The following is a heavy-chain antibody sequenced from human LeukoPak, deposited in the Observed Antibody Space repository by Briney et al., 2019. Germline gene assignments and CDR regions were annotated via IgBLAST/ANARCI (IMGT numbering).Heavy chain of an antibody. Sequence: SETLSLTCTVSGGSISSGDYHWSWIRQPPGKGLEWIGYIYYSGSTYYNPSLKSRVTISVDTSKNQFSLKLSSVTAADTAVYYCASTSREYYYDSSGKLSFDYWGQGTLVTVSS. CDR2: IYYSGST. D-gene: IGHD3-22*01. CDR1: GGSISSGDYH. V-gene: IGHV4-30-4*01. J-gene: IGHJ4*02. CDR3: ASTSREYYYDSSGKLSFDY.